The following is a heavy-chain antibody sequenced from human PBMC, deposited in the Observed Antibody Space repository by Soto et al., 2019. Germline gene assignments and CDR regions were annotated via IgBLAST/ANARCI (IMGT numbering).Heavy chain of an antibody. D-gene: IGHD2-21*02. V-gene: IGHV1-3*05. CDR1: GYTFTSSA. CDR3: ARSIVVVTALDY. CDR2: INAGNGNT. Sequence: QVQLVQSGAEEKKPGASVKVSCKASGYTFTSSAMHWVRQAPGQRLEWMGWINAGNGNTKYSQKFQGRVTITRDTSASTAYRELSSLRSEDTAVYYCARSIVVVTALDYWGQGTLVTVSS. J-gene: IGHJ4*02.